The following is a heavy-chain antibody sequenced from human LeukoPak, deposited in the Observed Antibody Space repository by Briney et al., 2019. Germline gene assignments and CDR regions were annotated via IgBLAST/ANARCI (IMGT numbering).Heavy chain of an antibody. J-gene: IGHJ3*02. D-gene: IGHD4-17*01. CDR1: GYTFTSYA. V-gene: IGHV1-3*01. Sequence: ASVKVSCKPSGYTFTSYAMHWVRQAPGQRLEWMGWINAGNGNTKYSQKFQGRVTITRDTSASTAYMELSSLRSEDTAVYYCASDYGDYVHDAFDMWGQGTMVTVSS. CDR3: ASDYGDYVHDAFDM. CDR2: INAGNGNT.